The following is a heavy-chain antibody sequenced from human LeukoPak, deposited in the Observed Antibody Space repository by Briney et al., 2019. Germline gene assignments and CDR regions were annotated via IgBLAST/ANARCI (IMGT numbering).Heavy chain of an antibody. CDR2: FDPEDGET. CDR1: GYTLTELS. J-gene: IGHJ4*02. D-gene: IGHD6-19*01. V-gene: IGHV1-24*01. CDR3: ATDRTYSSGWYVSYYFDY. Sequence: DSVKVSCKVSGYTLTELSMHWVRQAPGKGLEWMGGFDPEDGETIYAQRFQGRVTMTEDTSTDTAYMELSSLRSEDTAVYYCATDRTYSSGWYVSYYFDYWGQGTLVTVSS.